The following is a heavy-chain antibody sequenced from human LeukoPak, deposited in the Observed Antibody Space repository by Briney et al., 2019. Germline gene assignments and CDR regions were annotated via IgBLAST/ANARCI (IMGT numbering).Heavy chain of an antibody. CDR1: GGSLSSSSYY. J-gene: IGHJ4*02. CDR2: IYYSGST. CDR3: ARHRKNIVATIPFDY. V-gene: IGHV4-39*01. D-gene: IGHD5-12*01. Sequence: PSETLSLTCTVSGGSLSSSSYYWGWIRQPPGKGLEWIGSIYYSGSTYYNPSLKSRVTISVDTSKNQFSLKLSSVTAADTAVYYCARHRKNIVATIPFDYWGQGTLVTVSS.